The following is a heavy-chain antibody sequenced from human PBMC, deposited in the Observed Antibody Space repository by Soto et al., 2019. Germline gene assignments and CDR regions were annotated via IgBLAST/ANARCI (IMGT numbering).Heavy chain of an antibody. V-gene: IGHV4-39*01. CDR2: IYYSGST. Sequence: QLQLQESGPGLVKPSETLSLTCTVSGGSISSSSYYWGWIRQPPGKGLEWIGSIYYSGSTYYNPSLKRXXPXSXXTSKNQFSLKLSSVTAADTAVYYCARVVRGVMVDYWGQGTLVTVSS. CDR3: ARVVRGVMVDY. CDR1: GGSISSSSYY. J-gene: IGHJ4*02. D-gene: IGHD3-10*01.